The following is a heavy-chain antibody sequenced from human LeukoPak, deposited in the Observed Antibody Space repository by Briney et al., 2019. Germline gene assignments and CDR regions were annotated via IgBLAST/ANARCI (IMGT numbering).Heavy chain of an antibody. Sequence: SQCLSLTCALYGDTVSIIYGAWNWPRQSASRGLEWLARTYYRSNCYKDYVESMQGRITISPDTSKNQFSLHLSTVTPEDTAVYYCARDLGNTVWYTLDYWGQGTLVTVSS. V-gene: IGHV6-1*01. J-gene: IGHJ4*02. CDR2: TYYRSNCYK. CDR3: ARDLGNTVWYTLDY. D-gene: IGHD2-8*01. CDR1: GDTVSIIYGA.